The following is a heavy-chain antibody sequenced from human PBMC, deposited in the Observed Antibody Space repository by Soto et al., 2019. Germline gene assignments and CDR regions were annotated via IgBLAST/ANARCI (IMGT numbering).Heavy chain of an antibody. Sequence: SETLSLTCAFSGGSFRGFYLTWIRQSRGKGLECLGEINHFGITNYNPSLKSRVSIPVDTSKRQFSLKMSSVTAADTALYYCARAHDFWGGRQQPIDSWGQGTLVTVS. V-gene: IGHV4-34*01. CDR2: INHFGIT. CDR3: ARAHDFWGGRQQPIDS. J-gene: IGHJ4*02. CDR1: GGSFRGFY. D-gene: IGHD3-3*01.